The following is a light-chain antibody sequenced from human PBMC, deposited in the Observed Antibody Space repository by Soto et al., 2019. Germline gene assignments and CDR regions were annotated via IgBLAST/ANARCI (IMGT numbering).Light chain of an antibody. J-gene: IGKJ5*01. CDR3: QQLNFFPIT. CDR2: KAS. Sequence: DIQKTQSPSTLSASVGDRVTITCRASQSVGSWLAWYQQKPGKAPKLLIYKASRLESGVPSRLSGSESGTEFTLTISNLQPDDFATYYCQQLNFFPITFGQGTRLEI. CDR1: QSVGSW. V-gene: IGKV1-5*03.